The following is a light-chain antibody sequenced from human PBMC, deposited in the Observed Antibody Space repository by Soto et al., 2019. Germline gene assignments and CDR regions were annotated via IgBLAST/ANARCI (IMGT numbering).Light chain of an antibody. J-gene: IGLJ2*01. CDR2: DVN. CDR1: NSDIGAYDF. CDR3: SSYTNTGTLVL. Sequence: QSALTQPASVSGSPGQSITISCTGTNSDIGAYDFVSWYQQHPGEAPKLLIYDVNNWPSGVSPRFSGSKSGNTASLTISGLQPEDEADYFCSSYTNTGTLVLFGGGNKLTVL. V-gene: IGLV2-14*03.